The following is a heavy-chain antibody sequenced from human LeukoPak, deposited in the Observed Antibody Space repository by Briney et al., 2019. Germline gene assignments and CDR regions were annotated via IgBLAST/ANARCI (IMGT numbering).Heavy chain of an antibody. J-gene: IGHJ4*02. CDR3: ARVQHPIDYYDSSGYYYGY. Sequence: ASVTVSCTASVYTFTVYYMHWVRQAPGQGLEWMGWINPNSGGTNYAQKFQGRVTMTRDTSISTAYMELSRLRSDDTAVYYCARVQHPIDYYDSSGYYYGYWGQGTLVTVSS. CDR2: INPNSGGT. D-gene: IGHD3-22*01. V-gene: IGHV1-2*02. CDR1: VYTFTVYY.